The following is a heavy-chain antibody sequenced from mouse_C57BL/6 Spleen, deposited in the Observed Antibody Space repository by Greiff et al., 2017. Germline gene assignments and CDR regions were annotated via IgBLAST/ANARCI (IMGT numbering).Heavy chain of an antibody. CDR2: IRNKANNHAT. Sequence: EVQRVESGGGLVQPGGSMKLSCAASGFTFSDAWMDWVRQSPEKGLEWVAEIRNKANNHATYYAESVKGRFTISRDDSKSSVYLQMNSLRAEDTGIYYCTRRLGRAMDYWGQGTSVTVSS. D-gene: IGHD4-1*01. CDR3: TRRLGRAMDY. CDR1: GFTFSDAW. J-gene: IGHJ4*01. V-gene: IGHV6-6*01.